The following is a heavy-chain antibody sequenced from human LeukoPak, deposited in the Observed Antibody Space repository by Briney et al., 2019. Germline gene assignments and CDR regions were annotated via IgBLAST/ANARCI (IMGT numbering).Heavy chain of an antibody. D-gene: IGHD3-10*01. CDR3: AREYYGSGSYYNGARYFDY. CDR2: TYYRSKWYN. CDR1: GDSVSSNSAA. Sequence: SQTLSLTCAISGDSVSSNSAAWNWIRQSPSRGLEWLRRTYYRSKWYNDYAVSVKSRITINPDTSKNQFSLQLNSVTPEDTAVYYCAREYYGSGSYYNGARYFDYWGQGTLVTVSS. J-gene: IGHJ4*02. V-gene: IGHV6-1*01.